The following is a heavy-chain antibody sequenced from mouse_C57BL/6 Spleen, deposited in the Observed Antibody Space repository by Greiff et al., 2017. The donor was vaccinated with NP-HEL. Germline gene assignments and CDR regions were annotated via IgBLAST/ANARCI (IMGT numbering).Heavy chain of an antibody. J-gene: IGHJ3*01. CDR3: ARSRQLRLPAWFAY. D-gene: IGHD3-2*02. CDR2: IDPSDSET. V-gene: IGHV1-52*01. Sequence: QVQLKQPGAELVRPGSSVKLSCKASGYTFTSYWMHWVKQRPIQGLEWIGNIDPSDSETHYNQKFKDKATLTVDKSSSTAYMQLSSLTSEDSAVYYCARSRQLRLPAWFAYWGQGTLVTVSA. CDR1: GYTFTSYW.